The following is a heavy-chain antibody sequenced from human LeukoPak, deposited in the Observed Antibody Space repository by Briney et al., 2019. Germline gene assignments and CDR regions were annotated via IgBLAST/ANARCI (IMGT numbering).Heavy chain of an antibody. V-gene: IGHV4-4*09. J-gene: IGHJ4*02. Sequence: SETLSLTCTVSGGSISFFYWTWIRQPPGKGLEWVGYIFTTGSTSYNPSLKSRVSFSVDTSNSQFSLKLNSVTAADTAVYYCVRARYCSGGSCYLDYWGQGTLVAVSS. CDR1: GGSISFFY. D-gene: IGHD2-15*01. CDR2: IFTTGST. CDR3: VRARYCSGGSCYLDY.